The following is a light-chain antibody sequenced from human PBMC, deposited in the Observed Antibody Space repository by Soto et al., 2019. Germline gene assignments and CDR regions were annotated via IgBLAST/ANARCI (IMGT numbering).Light chain of an antibody. J-gene: IGLJ2*01. CDR2: SND. CDR1: SSNIGSNP. CDR3: AAWDDRLSAVV. V-gene: IGLV1-44*01. Sequence: QSVLTQPPSASGTPGQRVTISCSGSSSNIGSNPVNWYQQLPGTAPKLLIYSNDQRPSGVPDRFSGSKSGTSASLAISGLQSEDEADYYCAAWDDRLSAVVFGGGTKLTVL.